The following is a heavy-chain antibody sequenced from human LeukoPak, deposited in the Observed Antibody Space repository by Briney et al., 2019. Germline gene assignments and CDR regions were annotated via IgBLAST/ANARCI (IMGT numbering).Heavy chain of an antibody. CDR1: GFTFSSYA. J-gene: IGHJ6*02. V-gene: IGHV3-23*01. D-gene: IGHD6-19*01. CDR3: AKIAVAGTRGDYGMDV. CDR2: ISGSGGST. Sequence: GGSLRLSCAASGFTFSSYAMSWVRQAPGKGLEWVSAISGSGGSTYYADSVKGRFTISRDNSKNTLYLQMNSLRAEDTAVYYCAKIAVAGTRGDYGMDVWGQGTTVTVSS.